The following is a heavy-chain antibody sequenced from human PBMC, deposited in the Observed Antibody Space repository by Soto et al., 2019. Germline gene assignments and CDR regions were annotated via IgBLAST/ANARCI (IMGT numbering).Heavy chain of an antibody. D-gene: IGHD1-7*01. CDR2: ISGSGSTT. V-gene: IGHV3-23*01. CDR3: AKDVRLELRGVDN. CDR1: GSTFSNYA. J-gene: IGHJ4*02. Sequence: LGWSLRLSCTTSGSTFSNYAMTWVRQAPGKGLEWVSLISGSGSTTYYADSVEGRFTISRDNSKRTVYLQMSSLRPEDTAIYYWAKDVRLELRGVDNWGQGTLVTVSS.